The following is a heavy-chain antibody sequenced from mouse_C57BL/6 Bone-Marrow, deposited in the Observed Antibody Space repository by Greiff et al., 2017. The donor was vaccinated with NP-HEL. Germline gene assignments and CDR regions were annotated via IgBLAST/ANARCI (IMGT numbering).Heavy chain of an antibody. CDR3: ARDDGYFDY. J-gene: IGHJ2*01. CDR1: GFNINDYY. CDR2: IDPDDGDT. V-gene: IGHV14-2*01. Sequence: EVQLQQSGAELVKPGASVKLSCTASGFNINDYYMHWVKQRTEQGLEWIGRIDPDDGDTKYDPKFQGKATLTSDTSSNTAYLQLSSLTSEDAAVYYCARDDGYFDYWGQGTTLTVSS. D-gene: IGHD2-3*01.